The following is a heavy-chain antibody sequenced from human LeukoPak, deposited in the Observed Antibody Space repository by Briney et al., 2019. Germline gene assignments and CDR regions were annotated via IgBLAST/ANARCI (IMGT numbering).Heavy chain of an antibody. D-gene: IGHD3-22*01. V-gene: IGHV3-23*01. CDR3: AKGHRIVLRTDSDY. CDR2: ISGSGGST. Sequence: GGSLRLSCAASGFTFSSYAMSWVRQAPGKGLEWVSAISGSGGSTYYADSVKGRFTISRDNSKNTLYLQMNSLRAEDTAVYYCAKGHRIVLRTDSDYWGQGTLVTVSS. CDR1: GFTFSSYA. J-gene: IGHJ4*02.